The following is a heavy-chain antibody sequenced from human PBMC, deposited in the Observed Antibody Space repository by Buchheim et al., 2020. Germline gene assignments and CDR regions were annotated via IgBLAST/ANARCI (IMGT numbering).Heavy chain of an antibody. Sequence: EVQLVESGGGLVQPGGSLRLSCAASGFTFSSYWMSWVRQAPGKGLEWVANIKQDGSEKYYVDSVKGRFTISRDNAKHSLYLQMNSLRAEDTAVYYCARGDVLRYFDWLGASGMDVWGQGTT. J-gene: IGHJ6*02. CDR3: ARGDVLRYFDWLGASGMDV. CDR2: IKQDGSEK. CDR1: GFTFSSYW. D-gene: IGHD3-9*01. V-gene: IGHV3-7*01.